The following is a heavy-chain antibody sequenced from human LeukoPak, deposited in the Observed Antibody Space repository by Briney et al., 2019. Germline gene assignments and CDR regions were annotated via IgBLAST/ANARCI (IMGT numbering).Heavy chain of an antibody. V-gene: IGHV1-69*04. D-gene: IGHD5-12*01. J-gene: IGHJ4*02. CDR1: GYTFSSYA. CDR3: ARQLYGEWLRSARYYFDY. CDR2: IIPILGIA. Sequence: SVKVSCKASGYTFSSYAISWVRQAPGQGLEWMGRIIPILGIANYAQKFQGRVTITADKSTSTAYMELSSLRSEDTAVYYCARQLYGEWLRSARYYFDYWGQGTLVTVSS.